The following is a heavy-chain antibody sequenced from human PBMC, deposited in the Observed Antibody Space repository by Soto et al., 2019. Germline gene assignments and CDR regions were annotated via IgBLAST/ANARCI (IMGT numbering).Heavy chain of an antibody. Sequence: GGSLRLSCAASGFTFSSYSMNWVRQAPGKGLEWVSSISSSSSYIYYADSVKGRFTISRDNAKNSLYLQMNSLRAEDTAVYYCASSRPGPTVTTSDYWGQGTLVTVSS. CDR2: ISSSSSYI. V-gene: IGHV3-21*01. CDR1: GFTFSSYS. CDR3: ASSRPGPTVTTSDY. D-gene: IGHD4-17*01. J-gene: IGHJ4*02.